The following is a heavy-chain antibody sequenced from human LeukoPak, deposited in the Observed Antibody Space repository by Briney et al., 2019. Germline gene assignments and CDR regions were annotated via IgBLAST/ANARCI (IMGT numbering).Heavy chain of an antibody. CDR1: GFTFDDYG. V-gene: IGHV3-7*01. Sequence: GGSLRLSCAASGFTFDDYGMSWVRQAPGKGLEWVANIKQDGSEKYYVDSVKGRFTISRDNAKNTLYLQMNSLRAEDTAVYYCARDARSIYYDSSGYYGNAFDIWGQGTMVTVSS. D-gene: IGHD3-22*01. CDR3: ARDARSIYYDSSGYYGNAFDI. J-gene: IGHJ3*02. CDR2: IKQDGSEK.